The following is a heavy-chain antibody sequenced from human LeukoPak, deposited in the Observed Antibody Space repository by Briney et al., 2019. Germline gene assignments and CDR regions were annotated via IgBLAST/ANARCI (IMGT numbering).Heavy chain of an antibody. CDR3: AREHITVTMSRFDY. D-gene: IGHD4-17*01. CDR2: IYYSGST. J-gene: IGHJ4*02. V-gene: IGHV4-39*07. CDR1: GGSISSSSYY. Sequence: PSETLSLTCTVSGGSISSSSYYWGWIRQPPGKGLEWIGSIYYSGSTYYNPSLKSRVTISVDTSKNQFSLNLTSVTAGDTAVYYCAREHITVTMSRFDYWGQGTLVTVSS.